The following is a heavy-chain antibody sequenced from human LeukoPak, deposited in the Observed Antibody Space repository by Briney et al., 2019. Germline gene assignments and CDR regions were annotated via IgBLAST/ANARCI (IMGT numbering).Heavy chain of an antibody. J-gene: IGHJ4*02. Sequence: SETLSLTCAVYGGSFSGYYWSWIRQPPGKGLEWIGEINHSGSTNYNPSLKSRVTISVDTSKNQFSLKLSSVTAADTAVYYCARGPGGYSSSWYPTSRYYFDYWGQGTLVTVSS. CDR3: ARGPGGYSSSWYPTSRYYFDY. D-gene: IGHD6-13*01. CDR2: INHSGST. V-gene: IGHV4-34*01. CDR1: GGSFSGYY.